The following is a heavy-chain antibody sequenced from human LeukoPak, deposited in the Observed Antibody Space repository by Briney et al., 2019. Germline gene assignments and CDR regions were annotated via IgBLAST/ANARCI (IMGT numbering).Heavy chain of an antibody. Sequence: GGSLRLSCAASGFTFSSYSMSWVRQAPGKGLEWVSYISSSSNTIYYADSVKGRFTISRDNAKNTLYLQMNSLTAEDTAIFYCAKATGTLTNWGQGILVTVSS. CDR3: AKATGTLTN. V-gene: IGHV3-48*01. J-gene: IGHJ4*02. CDR1: GFTFSSYS. CDR2: ISSSSNTI. D-gene: IGHD1-1*01.